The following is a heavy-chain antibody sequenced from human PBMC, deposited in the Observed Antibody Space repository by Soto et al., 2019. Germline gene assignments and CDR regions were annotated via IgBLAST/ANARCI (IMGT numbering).Heavy chain of an antibody. V-gene: IGHV4-39*01. CDR2: IYYSGST. D-gene: IGHD3-3*01. J-gene: IGHJ4*02. Sequence: QLQRQESGPGLVKPSETLSLTCTVSGGSISSSSYYWGWIRQPPGKGLEWIGSIYYSGSTYYNPSLKSRVTISVDTSKNQFSLKLSSVTAADTAVYYCARIFGDLEWLSYFDYWGQGTLVTVSS. CDR3: ARIFGDLEWLSYFDY. CDR1: GGSISSSSYY.